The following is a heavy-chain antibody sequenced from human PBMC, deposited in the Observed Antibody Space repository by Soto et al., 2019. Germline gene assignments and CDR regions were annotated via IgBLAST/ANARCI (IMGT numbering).Heavy chain of an antibody. D-gene: IGHD6-19*01. CDR2: ISAYNGNT. J-gene: IGHJ4*02. V-gene: IGHV1-18*01. Sequence: ASVKVSCKASGYTVTRYGIRCVRQAPGQGLEWMGWISAYNGNTNYAQKLQGRVTMTTDTSTSTAYMELRSLRSDDTAVYYCARDLKSVAGTPYFDYWGQGTLVTFSS. CDR3: ARDLKSVAGTPYFDY. CDR1: GYTVTRYG.